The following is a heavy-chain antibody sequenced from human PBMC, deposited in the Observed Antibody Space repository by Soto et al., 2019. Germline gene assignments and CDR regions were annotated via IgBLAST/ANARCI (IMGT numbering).Heavy chain of an antibody. CDR3: ARGVLH. Sequence: SETLSLTCPVSGGSFSMTTYYWGWIRQPPGKGLEWIGSVYYTGITYSNPSLRSRLTISIDTSMQQFSLKLSSVTAADTAVYYCARGVLHWGQGTLVTVSS. J-gene: IGHJ4*01. CDR1: GGSFSMTTYY. V-gene: IGHV4-39*01. CDR2: VYYTGIT.